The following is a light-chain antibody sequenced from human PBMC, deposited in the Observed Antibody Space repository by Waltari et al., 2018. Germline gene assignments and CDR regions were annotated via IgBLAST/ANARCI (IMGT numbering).Light chain of an antibody. J-gene: IGLJ1*01. CDR3: SSYTTSSAPGV. Sequence: QSALTQPASVSGSPGQSITISCSGTDSDVGAYDFVSWYQQPPGKAPHLIIYEVSTRPSGISNRFSASKSGNTTSLTISGLQAEDEADYYCSSYTTSSAPGVFGTGTRVTVL. CDR2: EVS. CDR1: DSDVGAYDF. V-gene: IGLV2-14*01.